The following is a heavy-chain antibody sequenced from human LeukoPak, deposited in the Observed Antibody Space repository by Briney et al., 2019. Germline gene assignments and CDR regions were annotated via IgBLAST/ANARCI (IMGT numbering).Heavy chain of an antibody. CDR2: ISSSGSTI. Sequence: GGSLRLSCAASGFTFSSYWMSWVRQAPGKGLEWVSYISSSGSTIYYADSVKGRFTISRDNAKNSLYLQMNSLRAADTAVYYCARDLSGYYYQWGQGTLVTVSS. J-gene: IGHJ4*02. V-gene: IGHV3-48*04. D-gene: IGHD3-22*01. CDR1: GFTFSSYW. CDR3: ARDLSGYYYQ.